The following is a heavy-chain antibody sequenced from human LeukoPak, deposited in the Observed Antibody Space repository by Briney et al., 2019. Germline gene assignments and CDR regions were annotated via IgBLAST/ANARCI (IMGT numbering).Heavy chain of an antibody. J-gene: IGHJ4*02. CDR1: DDSISDYY. Sequence: SETLSLTCAVSDDSISDYYRGWIRQPPGKGLEWIGYFHNSGTSTYNPSLKSRVTISADTSKNQFSLKLNSLTTADTAVYYCTRGAGWLIDYWGQGILVTVSS. D-gene: IGHD3-16*01. CDR3: TRGAGWLIDY. V-gene: IGHV4-59*01. CDR2: FHNSGTS.